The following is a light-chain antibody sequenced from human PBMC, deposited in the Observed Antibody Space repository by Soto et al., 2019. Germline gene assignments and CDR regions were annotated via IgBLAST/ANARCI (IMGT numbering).Light chain of an antibody. V-gene: IGLV1-44*01. CDR3: AAWDDSLNGFYV. CDR2: SNN. Sequence: QSVLTQPPSASGTPGQRVTISWSGSRSNIRSNTVTWYLQLPGSAPNPLIYSNNQRPSGVPDRCSGSKSGTSASLAISGLRSEDEADYYCAAWDDSLNGFYVFGTGTKVTVL. J-gene: IGLJ1*01. CDR1: RSNIRSNT.